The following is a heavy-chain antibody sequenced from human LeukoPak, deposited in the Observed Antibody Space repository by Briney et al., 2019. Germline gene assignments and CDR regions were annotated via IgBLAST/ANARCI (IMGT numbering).Heavy chain of an antibody. V-gene: IGHV1-8*01. CDR1: GYTFTSYV. J-gene: IGHJ4*02. CDR2: MNPNSGNT. CDR3: ARGQSIAARPIFPDY. D-gene: IGHD6-6*01. Sequence: ASVTVSCKASGYTFTSYVLNWVRQATGQGLAWMGWMNPNSGNTGYAQKFQGRVTMTRNTSISTAYMELSSLRSEDTAVYYCARGQSIAARPIFPDYWGQGTLVTVSS.